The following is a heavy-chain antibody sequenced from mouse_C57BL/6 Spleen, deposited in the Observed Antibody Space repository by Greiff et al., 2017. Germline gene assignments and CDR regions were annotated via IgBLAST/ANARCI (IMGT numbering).Heavy chain of an antibody. Sequence: EVQLQQSVAELVRPGASVKLSCTASGFNIKNTYMHWVKQRPEQGLEWIGRIDPANGNTKYAPKFQGKATITADTSSNTAYLQLSSLTSAYTAIYYYALYSDGYYRNYAMDYWGQGTSVTVSS. D-gene: IGHD2-3*01. CDR1: GFNIKNTY. CDR2: IDPANGNT. CDR3: ALYSDGYYRNYAMDY. J-gene: IGHJ4*01. V-gene: IGHV14-3*01.